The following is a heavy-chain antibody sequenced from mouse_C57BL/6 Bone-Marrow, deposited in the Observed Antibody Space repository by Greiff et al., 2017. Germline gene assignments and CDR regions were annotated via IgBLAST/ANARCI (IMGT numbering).Heavy chain of an antibody. CDR3: ARALSTMITTSYFDY. J-gene: IGHJ2*01. Sequence: QVQLQQSGAELVMPGASVKLSCKASGYTFTSYWMHWVKQRPGQGLEWIGEIDPSDSYTNYNQKFKGKSTLTVDKSSSTAYMQLSSLTSEDSAVYYCARALSTMITTSYFDYWGQGTTLTVSS. CDR1: GYTFTSYW. V-gene: IGHV1-69*01. D-gene: IGHD2-4*01. CDR2: IDPSDSYT.